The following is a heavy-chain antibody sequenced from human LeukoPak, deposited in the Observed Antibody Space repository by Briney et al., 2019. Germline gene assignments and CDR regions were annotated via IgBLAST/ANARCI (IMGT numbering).Heavy chain of an antibody. CDR2: IYHSGST. D-gene: IGHD2-21*01. CDR3: ARAVGEVVPVQGFDY. Sequence: PSETLSLTCAVSGGSISSGGYSWSWIRQPPGKGLEWIGYIYHSGSTYYYPSLKSRVTISVDRSKDQFSLKLSSVTAADTAVYYCARAVGEVVPVQGFDYWGQGTLVTVSS. J-gene: IGHJ4*02. CDR1: GGSISSGGYS. V-gene: IGHV4-30-2*01.